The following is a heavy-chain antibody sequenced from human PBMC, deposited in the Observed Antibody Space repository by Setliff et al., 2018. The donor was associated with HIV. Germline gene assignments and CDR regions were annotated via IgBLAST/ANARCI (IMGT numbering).Heavy chain of an antibody. V-gene: IGHV3-33*06. CDR2: IWYDGSNK. J-gene: IGHJ4*02. CDR1: GFTFSSYG. CDR3: AKDFSIAVDGPYYFDY. D-gene: IGHD6-19*01. Sequence: GGSLRLSCAASGFTFSSYGMHWVRQAPGKGLEWVAVIWYDGSNKYYADSVKGRFTISRDNSKNTLYLQMNSLRAEDTAVYYCAKDFSIAVDGPYYFDYWGQGTLVTVSS.